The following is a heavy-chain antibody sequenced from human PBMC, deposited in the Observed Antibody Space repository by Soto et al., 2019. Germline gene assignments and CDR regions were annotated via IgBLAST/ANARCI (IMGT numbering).Heavy chain of an antibody. Sequence: ETLSLTCTVSGGSISSDNYYWAWVRQPPGKGLEWIGSIYYSGRTYYDPSLRSRVTMSVDTSKNQFSLNLRSVTAADTAVYSCARDLWGYCGADCYPLDVWGQGTTVTVSS. J-gene: IGHJ6*02. CDR3: ARDLWGYCGADCYPLDV. D-gene: IGHD2-21*02. CDR2: IYYSGRT. CDR1: GGSISSDNYY. V-gene: IGHV4-39*02.